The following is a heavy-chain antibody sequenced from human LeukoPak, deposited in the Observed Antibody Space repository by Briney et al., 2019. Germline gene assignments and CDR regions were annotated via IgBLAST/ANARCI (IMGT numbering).Heavy chain of an antibody. CDR3: ATGHSYGYDY. V-gene: IGHV3-74*01. CDR1: GFTFNSYG. CDR2: VKGDGRTT. J-gene: IGHJ4*02. Sequence: LTGRSLRLSCAASGFTFNSYGIHWVRQAPGKGLVWVALVKGDGRTTIYADSVKGRFTISRDNAKNTLYLQMNSLRADDSGVYYCATGHSYGYDYWGQGVLVTVSS. D-gene: IGHD5-18*01.